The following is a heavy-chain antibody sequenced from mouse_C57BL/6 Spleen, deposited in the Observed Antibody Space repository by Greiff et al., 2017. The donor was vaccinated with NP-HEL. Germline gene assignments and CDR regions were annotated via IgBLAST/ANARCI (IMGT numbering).Heavy chain of an antibody. J-gene: IGHJ1*03. CDR3: ARESTTVVSWYFDV. V-gene: IGHV5-4*01. Sequence: EVKLVESGGGLVKPGGSLKLSCAASGFTFSSYAMSWVRQTPEKRLEWVATISDGGSYTYYPDNVKGRFTISRDNAKNNLYLQMNHLKSEDTAMYYCARESTTVVSWYFDVWGTGTTVTVSS. D-gene: IGHD1-1*01. CDR2: ISDGGSYT. CDR1: GFTFSSYA.